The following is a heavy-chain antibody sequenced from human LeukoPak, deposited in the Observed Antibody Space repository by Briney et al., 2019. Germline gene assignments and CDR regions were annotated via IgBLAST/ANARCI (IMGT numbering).Heavy chain of an antibody. V-gene: IGHV4-61*02. J-gene: IGHJ6*04. CDR1: GNSISSGDNY. D-gene: IGHD3-10*01. CDR3: ARDPTGSVLDV. CDR2: IYTSGST. Sequence: SETLSLTCTVSGNSISSGDNYWSWIRQPAGKGLEWIGRIYTSGSTNYNPSLKSRVTMSVDTSKNQFSLKLSSVTAADTAVYYCARDPTGSVLDVWGKGTTVTISS.